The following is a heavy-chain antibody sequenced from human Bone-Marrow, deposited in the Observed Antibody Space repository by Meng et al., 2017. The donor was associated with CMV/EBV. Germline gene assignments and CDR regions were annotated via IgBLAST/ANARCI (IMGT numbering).Heavy chain of an antibody. V-gene: IGHV3-53*01. J-gene: IGHJ6*02. CDR1: GLTVSSSY. CDR3: ARAGSSSLYYYYGMGV. Sequence: GESLKISCAASGLTVSSSYMTWVRQAPGKGLEWVSVIYNDGMTSYADAVKGRFSISRDNSKNTLYLQMNSLRAEDTAAYYCARAGSSSLYYYYGMGVWGQGTTVTVSS. CDR2: IYNDGMT. D-gene: IGHD6-6*01.